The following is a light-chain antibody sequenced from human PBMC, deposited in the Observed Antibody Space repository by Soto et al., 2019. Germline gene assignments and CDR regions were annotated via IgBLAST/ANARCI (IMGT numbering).Light chain of an antibody. CDR3: QQYNNWHPIT. CDR2: GAS. V-gene: IGKV3-15*01. J-gene: IGKJ5*01. Sequence: EILMTQSPSTLSVSPGERATLSCGASQSVSSNLAWYQQKPGQAPRLLIYGASTRATGIPARFSGSGSGTEFTLTISSLQYEDFAAHYCQQYNNWHPITFGQGTRLEIK. CDR1: QSVSSN.